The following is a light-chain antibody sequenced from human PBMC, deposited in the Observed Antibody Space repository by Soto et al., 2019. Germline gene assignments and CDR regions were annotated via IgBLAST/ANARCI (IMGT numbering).Light chain of an antibody. Sequence: EIVLTQSPATLSLSPGERATLSCRASQSVSSYLAWYQQKPGQAPRLLIYDASNRATGIPVRFSGSGSGTDFTLTISSLEPEDFAVYYCQQRSNWPPGFGGGTKVEI. J-gene: IGKJ4*01. CDR3: QQRSNWPPG. CDR2: DAS. V-gene: IGKV3-11*01. CDR1: QSVSSY.